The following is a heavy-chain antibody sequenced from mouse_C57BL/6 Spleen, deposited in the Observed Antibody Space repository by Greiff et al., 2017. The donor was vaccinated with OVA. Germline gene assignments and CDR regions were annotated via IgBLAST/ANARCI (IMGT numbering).Heavy chain of an antibody. CDR3: ARRGDGWYFDV. V-gene: IGHV1-64*01. CDR2: IHPNSGST. Sequence: VQLQQPGAELVKPGASVKSSCKASGYTFTSYWMHWVKQRPGQGLEWIGMIHPNSGSTNYNEKFKSKATLTVDKSSSTAYMQLSSLTSEDSAVYYCARRGDGWYFDVWGTGTTVTVSS. CDR1: GYTFTSYW. J-gene: IGHJ1*03.